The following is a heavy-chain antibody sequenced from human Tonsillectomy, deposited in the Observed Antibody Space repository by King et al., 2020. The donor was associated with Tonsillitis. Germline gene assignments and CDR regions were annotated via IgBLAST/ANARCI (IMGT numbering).Heavy chain of an antibody. J-gene: IGHJ5*02. CDR3: ARDYRPGTAICAFWFDP. D-gene: IGHD1-1*01. Sequence: VQLVESGGGLVQPGGSLTLSCAASVLTLSNYWMNWVRQAPGKGREWVANIRQDGNVKNYVDSEKGRFTIARDNTKNAVYLQMNSLRDEDTAVYYCARDYRPGTAICAFWFDPWGQGTLVTVSS. CDR2: IRQDGNVK. CDR1: VLTLSNYW. V-gene: IGHV3-7*01.